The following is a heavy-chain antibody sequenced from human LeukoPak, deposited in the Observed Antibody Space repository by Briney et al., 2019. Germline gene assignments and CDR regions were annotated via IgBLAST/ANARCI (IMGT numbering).Heavy chain of an antibody. J-gene: IGHJ4*02. CDR3: ARDGGVGAPDAY. D-gene: IGHD1-26*01. V-gene: IGHV3-23*01. CDR1: GFSFSDPG. Sequence: PGGSLRLSCAASGFSFSDPGMNWVRQAPGKGLEWVSGITGSGGITYYADSVKGRFTISRDNSKNTLFLQMSSLRAEDTAVYYCARDGGVGAPDAYWGQGTLVTVSS. CDR2: ITGSGGIT.